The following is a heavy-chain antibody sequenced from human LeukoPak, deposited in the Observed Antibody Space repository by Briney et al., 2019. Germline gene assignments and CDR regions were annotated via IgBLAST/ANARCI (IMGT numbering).Heavy chain of an antibody. D-gene: IGHD5-24*01. CDR2: IFHSGST. CDR1: GGSISSSNW. CDR3: ARIIEMATIFAPFDP. V-gene: IGHV4-4*02. J-gene: IGHJ5*02. Sequence: SETLSLTCAVSGGSISSSNWWNWVRQPPGQGLEWIGEIFHSGSTNYNPSLKSRVTISVDKSKNQFSLKLSSVTAADTAVYYCARIIEMATIFAPFDPWGQGTLVTVSS.